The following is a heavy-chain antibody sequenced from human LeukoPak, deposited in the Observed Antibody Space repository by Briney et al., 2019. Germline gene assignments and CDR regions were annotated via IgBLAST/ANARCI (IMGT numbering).Heavy chain of an antibody. CDR2: IYTSGST. Sequence: SETLSLTCTVSGGSISSYYWSWIRQPAGKGLEWIGRIYTSGSTNYNPSFKSRVTMSVDTSKNQFSLKLSSVTAADTAVYYCARRDNWNRRMDVWGKGTTVTISS. V-gene: IGHV4-4*07. CDR1: GGSISSYY. D-gene: IGHD1/OR15-1a*01. CDR3: ARRDNWNRRMDV. J-gene: IGHJ6*04.